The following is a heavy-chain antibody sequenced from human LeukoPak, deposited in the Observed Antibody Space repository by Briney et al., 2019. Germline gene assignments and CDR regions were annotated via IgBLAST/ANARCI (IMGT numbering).Heavy chain of an antibody. CDR1: GFTFSSYA. CDR3: ANAAGGGSDYYYYYGMDV. Sequence: HPGGSLRLSCAASGFTFSSYAMSWVRQAPGKGLEWVSAISGSGGSTYYADSVKGRFTISRDNSKNTLYLQMNSLRAEDTAVYYCANAAGGGSDYYYYYGMDVWGQGTTVTVSS. J-gene: IGHJ6*02. D-gene: IGHD3-10*01. V-gene: IGHV3-23*01. CDR2: ISGSGGST.